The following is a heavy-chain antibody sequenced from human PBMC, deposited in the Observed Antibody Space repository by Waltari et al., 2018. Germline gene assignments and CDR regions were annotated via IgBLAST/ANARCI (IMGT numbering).Heavy chain of an antibody. V-gene: IGHV1-2*02. CDR3: ARSPLSQLLLVDY. CDR1: GYTFTGYY. J-gene: IGHJ4*02. CDR2: INPNSGGT. D-gene: IGHD2-21*01. Sequence: QVQLVQSGAEVKKPGASVKVSCKASGYTFTGYYMHWVRQAPGQGLEWMGWINPNSGGTNDAQKVKGRVTMPRDTSISTAYMELSRLRSDDTAVYYCARSPLSQLLLVDYWGQGTLVTVSS.